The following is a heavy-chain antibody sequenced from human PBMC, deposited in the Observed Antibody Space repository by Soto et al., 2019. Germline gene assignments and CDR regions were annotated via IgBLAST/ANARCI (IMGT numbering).Heavy chain of an antibody. CDR2: IIPIFGTA. CDR1: GGTFSSYA. D-gene: IGHD3-10*01. V-gene: IGHV1-69*12. CDR3: TYGSGSYAPSYYYYGMDV. Sequence: QVQLVQSGAEVKKPGSSVKVSCKASGGTFSSYAISWVRQAPGQGLEWMGGIIPIFGTANYAQKFQGRVTITADXXTXTXXMELSRLRSEDTAVYYCTYGSGSYAPSYYYYGMDVWGQGTTVTVSS. J-gene: IGHJ6*02.